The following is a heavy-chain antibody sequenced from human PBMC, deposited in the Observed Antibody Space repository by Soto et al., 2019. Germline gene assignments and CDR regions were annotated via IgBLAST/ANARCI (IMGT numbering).Heavy chain of an antibody. CDR2: IYYSGST. D-gene: IGHD6-6*01. Sequence: SDTLDLGCTVSGGSMRSYYWSWIRQPPGKGLEWIGYIYYSGSTNYNPSLKSRVTISVDTSKNQFSLKLSSVTAADTAVYYCARSLAARGGNWFDPWGQGTLVTVSS. CDR3: ARSLAARGGNWFDP. CDR1: GGSMRSYY. J-gene: IGHJ5*02. V-gene: IGHV4-59*07.